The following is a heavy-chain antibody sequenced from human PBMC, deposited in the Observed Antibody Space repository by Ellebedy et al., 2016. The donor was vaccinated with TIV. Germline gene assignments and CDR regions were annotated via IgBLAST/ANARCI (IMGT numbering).Heavy chain of an antibody. CDR1: GFTFSSYA. V-gene: IGHV3-30-3*01. CDR3: ARDPLPFEGFEYYFDY. CDR2: ISYDGSNK. J-gene: IGHJ4*02. Sequence: GGSLRLXXAASGFTFSSYAMHWVRQAPGKGLEWVAVISYDGSNKYYADSVKGRFTISRDNSKNTLYLHMNSLRAEDTAVYYCARDPLPFEGFEYYFDYWGQGTLVTVSS. D-gene: IGHD3-10*01.